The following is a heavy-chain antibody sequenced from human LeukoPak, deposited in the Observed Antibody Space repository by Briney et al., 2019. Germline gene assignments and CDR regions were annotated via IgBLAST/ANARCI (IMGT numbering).Heavy chain of an antibody. CDR2: ISAYNGNT. V-gene: IGHV1-18*01. J-gene: IGHJ4*02. CDR1: GYTFTSYG. D-gene: IGHD2-2*02. CDR3: ARGGLVVPAAIHGFDY. Sequence: ASVKVSCKASGYTFTSYGISWVRQAPGQGLEWMGWISAYNGNTNYAQKLQGRVTMTTDTSTSTAYMELRSLRSDDTAVYYCARGGLVVPAAIHGFDYWGQGTLVTVSS.